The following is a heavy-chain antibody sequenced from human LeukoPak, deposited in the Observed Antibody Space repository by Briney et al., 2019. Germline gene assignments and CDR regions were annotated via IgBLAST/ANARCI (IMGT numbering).Heavy chain of an antibody. D-gene: IGHD2-2*01. CDR1: GAYITSYS. J-gene: IGHJ4*02. CDR2: IDWDDDK. CDR3: ARGLGYCSSTSCSDPYYFDY. V-gene: IGHV2-70*18. Sequence: TLSLTCSISGAYITSYSWSWIRQPPGKALEWLALIDWDDDKYYSTSLKTRLTISKDTSKNQVVLTMTNMDPVDTATYYCARGLGYCSSTSCSDPYYFDYWGQGTLVTVSS.